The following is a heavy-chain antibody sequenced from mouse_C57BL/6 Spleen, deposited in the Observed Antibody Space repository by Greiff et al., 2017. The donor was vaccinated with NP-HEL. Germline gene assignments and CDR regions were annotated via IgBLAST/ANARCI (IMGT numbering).Heavy chain of an antibody. V-gene: IGHV5-4*01. CDR2: ISDGGSYT. CDR1: GFTFSSYA. D-gene: IGHD3-1*01. J-gene: IGHJ2*01. CDR3: ARDLRGYLDY. Sequence: EVHLVESGGGLVKPGGSLKLSCAASGFTFSSYAMSWVRQTPEKRLEWVATISDGGSYTYYPDNVKGRFTISRDNAKNNLYRQMSHLKSEDTAMYYCARDLRGYLDYWGQGTTLTVSS.